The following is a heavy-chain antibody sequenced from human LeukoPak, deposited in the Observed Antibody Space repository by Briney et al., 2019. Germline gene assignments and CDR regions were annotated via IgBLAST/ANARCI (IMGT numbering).Heavy chain of an antibody. J-gene: IGHJ3*02. V-gene: IGHV4-39*07. CDR2: IYYSGST. D-gene: IGHD4-23*01. CDR1: GYAVSSSSYY. Sequence: KPSETLSLTCTVSGYAVSSSSYYWGWIRQPPGKGLEWIGSIYYSGSTYYNPSLKSRVTISVDTSKNQFSLKLSSVTAADTAVYYCARAAVDSDSFDIWGQGTMVTVSS. CDR3: ARAAVDSDSFDI.